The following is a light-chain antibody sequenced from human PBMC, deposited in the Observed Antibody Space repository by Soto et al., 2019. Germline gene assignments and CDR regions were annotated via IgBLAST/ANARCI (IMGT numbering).Light chain of an antibody. CDR1: QSISSW. CDR3: QQYKSYSRT. CDR2: KAS. V-gene: IGKV1-5*03. Sequence: DIQMTQSLSTLFASVGDRVTITCRASQSISSWLAWYQQKPGKAPKLLIYKASSLESGVPSRFSGSGSGTEFTLTISSLQPDDFATYYCQQYKSYSRTFGQG. J-gene: IGKJ1*01.